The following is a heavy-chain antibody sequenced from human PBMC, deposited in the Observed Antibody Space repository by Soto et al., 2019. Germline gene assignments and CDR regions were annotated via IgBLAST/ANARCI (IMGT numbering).Heavy chain of an antibody. D-gene: IGHD4-17*01. CDR1: GYAFSQFY. Sequence: QVQLVQSGAEVKKHGASVKVSCKPSGYAFSQFYIHWMRQAPGQGLEWMGWINPNSGRTKFAQNFQGWVTITRDTSIKTVYMQVSGLKSDATAVYYCARESGGTTATLDYYYFYMDVWGKGTKVTVSS. CDR2: INPNSGRT. J-gene: IGHJ6*03. V-gene: IGHV1-2*04. CDR3: ARESGGTTATLDYYYFYMDV.